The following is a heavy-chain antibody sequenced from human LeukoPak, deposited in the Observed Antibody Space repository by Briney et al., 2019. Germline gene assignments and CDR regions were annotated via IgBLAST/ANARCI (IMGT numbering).Heavy chain of an antibody. Sequence: SVKVSFKASGGTFSSYAITWVRQAPGQGLEWMGGIIPILGTANYAQKFQGRVTITADKSTSTAYMDLSSLRSEDTAVYYCARVRAAGRTRDAFDIWGQGTMVTVSS. D-gene: IGHD1-14*01. CDR3: ARVRAAGRTRDAFDI. CDR2: IIPILGTA. V-gene: IGHV1-69*06. CDR1: GGTFSSYA. J-gene: IGHJ3*02.